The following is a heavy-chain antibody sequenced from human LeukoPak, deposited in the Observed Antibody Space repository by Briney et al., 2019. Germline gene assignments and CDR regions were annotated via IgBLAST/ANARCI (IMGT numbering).Heavy chain of an antibody. J-gene: IGHJ4*02. Sequence: GGSLRLSCAASGFTFSTYGMHWVRLAPGKGLEWVTFIHYDGSNKYYADSVKGRFTISRDNSKNTLYLQMNSLRAEDTAVYYCAKDYFSSSYFDYWGQGTLVTVSP. CDR2: IHYDGSNK. D-gene: IGHD6-6*01. CDR3: AKDYFSSSYFDY. V-gene: IGHV3-30*02. CDR1: GFTFSTYG.